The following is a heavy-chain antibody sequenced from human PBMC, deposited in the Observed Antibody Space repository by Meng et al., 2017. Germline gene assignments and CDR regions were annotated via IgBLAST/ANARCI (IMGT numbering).Heavy chain of an antibody. CDR3: ARDVGGDYETLFDY. D-gene: IGHD4-17*01. CDR1: GGSVGSGNYY. V-gene: IGHV4-61*01. Sequence: QVQLQQWGAGLLKPSETLSLTCTVSGGSVGSGNYYWSWIRQPPGKGLEWIGYIVYSGSTTYNPSLKARVTISVDTSKNQFSLKLTSVTAADTAVYFCARDVGGDYETLFDYWGQGTLVTVSS. J-gene: IGHJ4*02. CDR2: IVYSGST.